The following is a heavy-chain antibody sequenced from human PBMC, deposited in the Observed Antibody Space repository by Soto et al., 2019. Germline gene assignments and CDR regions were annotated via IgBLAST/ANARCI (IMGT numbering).Heavy chain of an antibody. CDR1: GASFTTYT. V-gene: IGHV1-69*02. Sequence: QVQLVQSGAEVKRPGSSVKVSCEASGASFTTYTVTWVRQAPGQGLEWMGRIIPVLNITKYAQNFQGRVTCPEDISSSTAYMGLSSLKPEDTAVSYCAREINCGHCGHDCGVSSDYWGQGSLVTVSS. CDR3: AREINCGHCGHDCGVSSDY. CDR2: IIPVLNIT. J-gene: IGHJ4*02. D-gene: IGHD2-21*01.